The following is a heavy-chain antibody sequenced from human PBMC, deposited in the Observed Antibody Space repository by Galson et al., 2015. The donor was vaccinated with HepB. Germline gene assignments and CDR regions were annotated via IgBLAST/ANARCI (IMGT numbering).Heavy chain of an antibody. CDR2: ISSSSSTI. CDR1: GFTFSSYS. J-gene: IGHJ4*02. Sequence: SLRLSCAAAGFTFSSYSMNWVRQAPGKGLEWVSYISSSSSTIYYADSVKGRFTISRDNAKNSQYLQMNSLRAEDTAVYYCASITMVREVGYWGQGTLVTVSS. CDR3: ASITMVREVGY. V-gene: IGHV3-48*04. D-gene: IGHD3-10*01.